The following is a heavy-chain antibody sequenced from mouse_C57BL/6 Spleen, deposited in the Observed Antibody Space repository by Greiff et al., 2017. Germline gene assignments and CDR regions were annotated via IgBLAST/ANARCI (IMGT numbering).Heavy chain of an antibody. CDR3: ARCPYDYDAMDY. D-gene: IGHD6-5*01. J-gene: IGHJ4*01. CDR1: GYAFSSSW. V-gene: IGHV1-82*01. CDR2: IYPGDGDT. Sequence: VKLMESGPELVKPGASVKISCKASGYAFSSSWMNWVKQRPGKGLEWIGRIYPGDGDTNYNGKFKGKATLTADKSSSTAYMQLSSLTSEDSAVYFCARCPYDYDAMDYWGQGTSVTVSS.